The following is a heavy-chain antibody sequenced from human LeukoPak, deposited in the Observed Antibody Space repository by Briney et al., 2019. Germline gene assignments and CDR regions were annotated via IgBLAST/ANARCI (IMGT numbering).Heavy chain of an antibody. J-gene: IGHJ5*02. CDR2: ISSSSSYI. CDR3: ARGGGKGVNWFDP. CDR1: GFTFSSYS. D-gene: IGHD2-8*01. V-gene: IGHV3-21*01. Sequence: GGSPRLSCAASGFTFSSYSMNWVRQAPGKGLEWVASISSSSSYIYYADSVKGRFTISRDNAKNSLYLQMNSLRAEDTAVYYCARGGGKGVNWFDPWGQGTLVTVSS.